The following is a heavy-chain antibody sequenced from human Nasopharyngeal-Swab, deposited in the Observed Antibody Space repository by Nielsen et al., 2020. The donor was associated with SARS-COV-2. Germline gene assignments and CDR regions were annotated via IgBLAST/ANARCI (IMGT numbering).Heavy chain of an antibody. J-gene: IGHJ5*02. V-gene: IGHV4-39*01. Sequence: SETLSLTCTVSGGSISSIIYYWGWIRQPPGKGLEWIGSIYYSGSTYYNPSLKSRVTISVDTSKNQFSLKLSSVTAADTAVYYCAATSVLRFLEWLNNWFDPWGQGTLVTVSS. CDR1: GGSISSIIYY. CDR2: IYYSGST. D-gene: IGHD3-3*01. CDR3: AATSVLRFLEWLNNWFDP.